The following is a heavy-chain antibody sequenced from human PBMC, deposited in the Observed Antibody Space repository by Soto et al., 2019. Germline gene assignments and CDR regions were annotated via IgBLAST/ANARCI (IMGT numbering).Heavy chain of an antibody. D-gene: IGHD6-19*01. CDR1: GFTFRSYS. CDR3: ARGFSVTGDIDY. CDR2: ISTSSTYI. Sequence: EVQLVESGGGLVKPGGSLRLSSAAYGFTFRSYSMNWVREAPGKGLEWVSLISTSSTYIYYADSVKGRFTISRDNAKDSLYLQMNSLRAEDTAVYYCARGFSVTGDIDYWGQGTLVTVSS. J-gene: IGHJ4*02. V-gene: IGHV3-21*01.